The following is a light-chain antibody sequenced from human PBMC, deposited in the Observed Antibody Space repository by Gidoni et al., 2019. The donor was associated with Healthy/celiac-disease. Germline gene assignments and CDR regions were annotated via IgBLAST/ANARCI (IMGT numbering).Light chain of an antibody. CDR1: QGISSY. Sequence: IRLTQYPSSLSASPGDRVTITFRASQGISSYLAWYQQKPGKAPKLLIYAASTLQSGVPSRFSGSGSWTDFTLPFSCLQSEDFSTYYCQQYYSYPQTFGQGTKVEIK. V-gene: IGKV1-8*01. CDR2: AAS. J-gene: IGKJ1*01. CDR3: QQYYSYPQT.